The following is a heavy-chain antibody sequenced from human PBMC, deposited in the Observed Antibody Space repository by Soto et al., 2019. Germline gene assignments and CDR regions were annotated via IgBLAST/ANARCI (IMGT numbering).Heavy chain of an antibody. V-gene: IGHV3-23*01. J-gene: IGHJ4*02. D-gene: IGHD3-16*01. CDR2: IGSSGATT. CDR3: AKAFGTYYFDH. CDR1: GFTFSSNA. Sequence: SGFTFSSNAMRWVRQAPGKGLEWVSAIGSSGATTYYADSVKGRFTISRDNSKNTVYLQMNSLRVEDTAVYYCAKAFGTYYFDHWGQGTLVTVSS.